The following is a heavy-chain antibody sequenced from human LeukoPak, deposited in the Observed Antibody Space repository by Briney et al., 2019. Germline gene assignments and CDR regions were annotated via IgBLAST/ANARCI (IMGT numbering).Heavy chain of an antibody. CDR1: GFTFDDYD. J-gene: IGHJ6*04. V-gene: IGHV3-20*04. CDR2: INWMGGIT. D-gene: IGHD1-7*01. CDR3: ARARYNWNYGAQDV. Sequence: PGGSLRLSCAASGFTFDDYDMSWVRQAPGKGLEWGSGINWMGGITGYADCVKGRFTISRDNAKNSRYLQMNSLRAEDTALYYCARARYNWNYGAQDVWGKGTTVTVSS.